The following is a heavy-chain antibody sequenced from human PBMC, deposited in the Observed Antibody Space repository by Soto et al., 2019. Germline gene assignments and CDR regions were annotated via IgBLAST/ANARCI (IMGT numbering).Heavy chain of an antibody. Sequence: QVQLQESGPGRVKPSETLTLTCTVSGGSISSDYWSWIRQPPGKGLEWIGYIYYSGSTNYNPSLKSRVTLSVETSKNQFSLKLSSVTAADAAVDYCARGSSSGWFQFDYWGQGSLVTVSS. D-gene: IGHD6-19*01. CDR2: IYYSGST. J-gene: IGHJ4*02. CDR3: ARGSSSGWFQFDY. V-gene: IGHV4-59*01. CDR1: GGSISSDY.